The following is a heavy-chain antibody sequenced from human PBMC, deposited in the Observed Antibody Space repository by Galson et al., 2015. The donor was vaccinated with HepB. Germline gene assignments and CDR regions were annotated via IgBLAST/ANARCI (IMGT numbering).Heavy chain of an antibody. CDR1: GFTFSSYA. CDR3: ARDRDGGIGDY. J-gene: IGHJ4*02. V-gene: IGHV3-30*04. CDR2: ISYDGSNK. D-gene: IGHD5-24*01. Sequence: SLRLSCAASGFTFSSYAMHWVRQAPGKGLEWVAVISYDGSNKYYADSVKGRFTISRDNSKNTLYLQMNSLRAEDTAVYYCARDRDGGIGDYWGQGTLVTVSS.